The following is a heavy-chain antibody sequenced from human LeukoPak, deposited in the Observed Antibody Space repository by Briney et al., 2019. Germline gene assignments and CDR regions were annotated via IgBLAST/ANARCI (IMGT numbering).Heavy chain of an antibody. CDR2: IIPIFGTA. J-gene: IGHJ4*02. CDR3: ASGGFDSSVDY. V-gene: IGHV1-69*05. CDR1: GGTFSSYA. Sequence: SVKVSCKASGGTFSSYAISWVRQAPGQGLEWMGRIIPIFGTANYAQKFQGRVTITTDESTSTAYMELSSLRSEDTAVCYCASGGFDSSVDYWGQGTLVTVSS. D-gene: IGHD3-22*01.